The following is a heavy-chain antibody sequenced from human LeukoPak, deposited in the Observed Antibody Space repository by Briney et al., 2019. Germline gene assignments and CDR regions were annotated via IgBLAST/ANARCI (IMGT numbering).Heavy chain of an antibody. Sequence: GGSLTLSCTASGRTFSDYYMSWIRQAPGKGLEWVSYISSSGSTIYCADSVKGRFTISRDNAENTLYLYMNILISDDTAREYCTRGNSYDDSSEYFSCESFQHWGQGTLVTVSS. CDR1: GRTFSDYY. V-gene: IGHV3-11*04. J-gene: IGHJ1*01. D-gene: IGHD3-22*01. CDR2: ISSSGSTI. CDR3: TRGNSYDDSSEYFSCESFQH.